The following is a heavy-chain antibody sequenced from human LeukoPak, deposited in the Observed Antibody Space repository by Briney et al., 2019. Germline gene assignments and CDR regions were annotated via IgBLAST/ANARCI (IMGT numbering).Heavy chain of an antibody. CDR1: GFTFSSYG. Sequence: GRSLRLSCAASGFTFSSYGMHWVRQAPGKGLEWVAVIWYDGSNKYYADSVKGRFTISRDNSKNTLYLQMNSLRAEDTAVYYCARVGDYGDYADYWGQGTLVTVSS. J-gene: IGHJ4*02. CDR2: IWYDGSNK. CDR3: ARVGDYGDYADY. D-gene: IGHD4-17*01. V-gene: IGHV3-33*01.